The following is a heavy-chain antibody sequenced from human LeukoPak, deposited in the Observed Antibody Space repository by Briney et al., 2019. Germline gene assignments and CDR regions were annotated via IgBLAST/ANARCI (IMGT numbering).Heavy chain of an antibody. Sequence: GGSLRLSCTASEFTFNIYSMNWVRQAPGKGLEWVSYISSSSSGIYYADSVKGRFTISRDNSKNTLYLQMNSLRAEDTAVYYCAKDDYYDSSGYSDYWGQGTLVTVSS. J-gene: IGHJ4*02. V-gene: IGHV3-48*01. D-gene: IGHD3-22*01. CDR1: EFTFNIYS. CDR2: ISSSSSGI. CDR3: AKDDYYDSSGYSDY.